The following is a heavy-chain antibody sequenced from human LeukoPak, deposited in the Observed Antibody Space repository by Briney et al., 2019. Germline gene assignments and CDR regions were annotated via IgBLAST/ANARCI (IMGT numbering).Heavy chain of an antibody. Sequence: PSETLSLTCTVSGYSISRGYYWGWIRQPPGKGLEWIGSIYYSGSTYYNPSLKSRVTITVDTSKNQFSLKLSSVTAADTAVYYCARYYCSGGICYHFDYWGQGTLVTVSS. CDR3: ARYYCSGGICYHFDY. V-gene: IGHV4-38-2*02. CDR2: IYYSGST. D-gene: IGHD2-15*01. CDR1: GYSISRGYY. J-gene: IGHJ4*02.